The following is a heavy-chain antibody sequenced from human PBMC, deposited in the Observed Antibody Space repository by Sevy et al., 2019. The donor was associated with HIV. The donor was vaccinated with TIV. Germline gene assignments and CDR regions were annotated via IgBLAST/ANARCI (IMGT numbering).Heavy chain of an antibody. J-gene: IGHJ4*02. Sequence: SETLSLTCTVSGGSISSYYWSWIRQPPGKGLEWIGYIYYSGSTNYNPALKSRVTISVDTSKNQFSLKLSPVTAADTAVYYCARGGGGYYPPYFDYWGQGTLVTVSS. V-gene: IGHV4-59*01. CDR3: ARGGGGYYPPYFDY. CDR1: GGSISSYY. CDR2: IYYSGST. D-gene: IGHD3-22*01.